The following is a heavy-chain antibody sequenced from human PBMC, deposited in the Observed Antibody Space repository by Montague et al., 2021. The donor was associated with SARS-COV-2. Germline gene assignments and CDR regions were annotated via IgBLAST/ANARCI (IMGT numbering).Heavy chain of an antibody. J-gene: IGHJ4*02. V-gene: IGHV4-59*01. D-gene: IGHD6-13*01. CDR1: GASINNFY. CDR3: ARDSSNSRWYI. Sequence: SETLSLTCTVSGASINNFYWSWIRQAPGKAPEWIEYIPYSGSANYSPSLKSRVTISMDTSKNQFSLELNSVTAADTAVYYCARDSSNSRWYIWGPGTLVTVSS. CDR2: IPYSGSA.